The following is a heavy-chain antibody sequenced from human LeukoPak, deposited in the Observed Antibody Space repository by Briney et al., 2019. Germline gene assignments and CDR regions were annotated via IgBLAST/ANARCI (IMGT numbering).Heavy chain of an antibody. V-gene: IGHV4-59*01. CDR3: ARDEVRFPRVFQH. Sequence: SETLSLTCTVSGGSISSYYWSWIRQPPGKGLEWIGYIYHSGSTTYNPSLKSRVTISLDTSKDQFSLKLSSVTAADTAVYYCARDEVRFPRVFQHWGQGTLVTVSS. J-gene: IGHJ1*01. CDR2: IYHSGST. CDR1: GGSISSYY. D-gene: IGHD3-10*01.